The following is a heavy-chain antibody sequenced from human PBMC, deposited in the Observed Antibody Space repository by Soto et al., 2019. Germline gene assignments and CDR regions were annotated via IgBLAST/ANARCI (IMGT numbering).Heavy chain of an antibody. Sequence: EVQLLESGGTLVQPGESLRLSCEVSGFSFSSFAMNWVRQAPGEGLEWVSSIRGTATSYADSVKGRFTISRDNSKKTVSPRMNTRRWEDTAGYYCAKCAVLMSKSGGWCNWFDPWGQGTLVIVSS. CDR2: IRGTAT. V-gene: IGHV3-23*01. J-gene: IGHJ5*02. CDR1: GFSFSSFA. D-gene: IGHD2-21*01. CDR3: AKCAVLMSKSGGWCNWFDP.